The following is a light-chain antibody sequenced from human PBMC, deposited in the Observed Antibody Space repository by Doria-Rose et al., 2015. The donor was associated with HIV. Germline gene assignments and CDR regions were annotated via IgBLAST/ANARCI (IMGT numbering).Light chain of an antibody. V-gene: IGKV3-20*01. J-gene: IGKJ1*01. Sequence: EIVLTQSPGTLSLSPGERAALSCRASQSFSSTYLAWYQQKPGQAPSLLIYDGSTRATGIPGRFSASESGTDFTLTINRLEPEDFALYYCHQYGTSWTFGQGTKVEI. CDR2: DGS. CDR3: HQYGTSWT. CDR1: QSFSSTY.